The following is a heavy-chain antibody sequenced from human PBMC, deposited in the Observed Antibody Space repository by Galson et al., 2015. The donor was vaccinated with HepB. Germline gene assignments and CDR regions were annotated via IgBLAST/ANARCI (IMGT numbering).Heavy chain of an antibody. CDR3: ARDIPGISGWLDY. Sequence: SLRLSCAASGFTFSDYAMHWVRQAPGKGLEWVAVIWYDGSDKYYADSVKGRFTISRDNSKNTLYLQMDSLRAVDTAVYHCARDIPGISGWLDYWGQGTLVTVSS. V-gene: IGHV3-30*04. J-gene: IGHJ4*02. CDR1: GFTFSDYA. CDR2: IWYDGSDK. D-gene: IGHD6-19*01.